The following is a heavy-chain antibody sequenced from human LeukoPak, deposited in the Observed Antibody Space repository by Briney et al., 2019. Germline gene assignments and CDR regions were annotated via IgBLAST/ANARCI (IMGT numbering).Heavy chain of an antibody. CDR2: ISGSGGST. D-gene: IGHD6-13*01. V-gene: IGHV3-23*01. Sequence: GGSLRLSCAASGFIFSSYAMSWVRQAPGKGLEWVSAISGSGGSTYYADSVKGRFTISRDNSKNTLYLQMNSLRAEDTAVYYCARVSSSWYFGFDYWGQGTLVTVSS. CDR1: GFIFSSYA. J-gene: IGHJ4*02. CDR3: ARVSSSWYFGFDY.